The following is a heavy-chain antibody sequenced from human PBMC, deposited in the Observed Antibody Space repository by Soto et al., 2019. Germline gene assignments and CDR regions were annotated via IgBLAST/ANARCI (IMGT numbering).Heavy chain of an antibody. D-gene: IGHD3-10*01. V-gene: IGHV3-23*01. Sequence: GGSLRLSCAASGFTFSSYAMSWVRQAPGKGLEWVSSISGSSGSTYYADSVKGRFTISRDNSKNTLYLQMNSLRAEDTAVYYCAKEVVRGVILNYFDYWGQGTLVTVSS. CDR1: GFTFSSYA. CDR2: ISGSSGST. J-gene: IGHJ4*02. CDR3: AKEVVRGVILNYFDY.